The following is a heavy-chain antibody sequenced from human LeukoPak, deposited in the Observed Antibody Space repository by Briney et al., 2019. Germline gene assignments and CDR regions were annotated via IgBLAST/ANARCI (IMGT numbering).Heavy chain of an antibody. CDR2: ISGSSSYI. V-gene: IGHV3-21*01. CDR3: AREREAVAVDY. J-gene: IGHJ4*02. CDR1: GFTFSSYS. D-gene: IGHD6-19*01. Sequence: GGSLRLSCAASGFTFSSYSMNWVRQAPGKGLEWVSSISGSSSYIYYADSVKGRFTISRDNAKNSLYLQMNSLRAEDTAVYYCAREREAVAVDYWGQGTLVTVSS.